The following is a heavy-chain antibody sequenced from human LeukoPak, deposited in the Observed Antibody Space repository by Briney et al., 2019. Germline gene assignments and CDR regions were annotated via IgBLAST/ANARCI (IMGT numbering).Heavy chain of an antibody. CDR1: GGSISSSSYY. CDR2: IYYSGST. Sequence: SETLSLTCTVSGGSISSSSYYWGWIRQPPGKGLEWIGSIYYSGSTYYNPSLKSRVTISVDTSKNQFSLKLSSVTAADTAVCYCARHRIYDSSGYPFDYWGQGTLVTVSS. J-gene: IGHJ4*02. V-gene: IGHV4-39*01. CDR3: ARHRIYDSSGYPFDY. D-gene: IGHD3-22*01.